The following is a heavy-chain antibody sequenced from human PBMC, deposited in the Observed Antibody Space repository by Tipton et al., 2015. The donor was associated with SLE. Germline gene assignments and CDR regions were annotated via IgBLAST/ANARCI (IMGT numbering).Heavy chain of an antibody. J-gene: IGHJ5*02. CDR1: GLSVSGHY. D-gene: IGHD3-3*01. Sequence: LRLSCAASGLSVSGHYMSWVRQAPGQGLEWLGYIYYRGCTNYNPSLRSRVTMSVDTSKNQFSLKLRSVTAADTAVYYCARQFGTWSNYYFSAWWFDPWVQVTLVTVSS. CDR3: ARQFGTWSNYYFSAWWFDP. CDR2: IYYRGCT. V-gene: IGHV4-59*08.